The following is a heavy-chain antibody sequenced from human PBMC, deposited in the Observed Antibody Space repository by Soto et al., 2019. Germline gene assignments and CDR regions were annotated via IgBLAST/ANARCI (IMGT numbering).Heavy chain of an antibody. CDR3: ARTSGYDWVRYFDY. J-gene: IGHJ4*02. CDR1: GGSFSGYY. D-gene: IGHD5-12*01. V-gene: IGHV4-34*01. Sequence: QVQLQQWGAGLLKPSETLSLTCAVYGGSFSGYYWSWIRQPPGKGLEWTGEINHSGSTNYNPSLKSRVTISVDASKDQFSLKLSSVTAADTAVYYCARTSGYDWVRYFDYWGQGTLVTVSS. CDR2: INHSGST.